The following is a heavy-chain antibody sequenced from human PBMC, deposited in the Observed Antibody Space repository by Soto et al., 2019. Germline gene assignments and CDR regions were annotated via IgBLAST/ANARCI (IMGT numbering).Heavy chain of an antibody. CDR3: PHRSRGYAYSFDQ. V-gene: IGHV2-5*02. Sequence: QITLKESGPTLVKPTQSLTLTCSFSGFSLSTRGVGVGWIRPPPGKALEWLALIFWDDDKWYSPSLRSRLTIPEDTSTNQVVLTMTNMDPVDTATYYCPHRSRGYAYSFDQWGPGTLVTVSS. CDR1: GFSLSTRGVG. J-gene: IGHJ4*02. CDR2: IFWDDDK. D-gene: IGHD5-12*01.